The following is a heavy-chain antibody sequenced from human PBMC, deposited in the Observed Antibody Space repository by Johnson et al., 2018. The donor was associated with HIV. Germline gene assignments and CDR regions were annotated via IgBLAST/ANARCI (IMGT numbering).Heavy chain of an antibody. CDR1: GFTVSSNY. CDR3: AKGGGSGWSDAFDI. V-gene: IGHV3-66*01. D-gene: IGHD6-19*01. J-gene: IGHJ3*02. Sequence: VQLVESGGGLVQPGGSMRLSCAASGFTVSSNYMSWVRQAPGKGLEWVSVIYSGGSNKYYADSVKGRFTISRDNSKNTLYLQMNSLRAEDTAVYYCAKGGGSGWSDAFDIWGQGTMVTVSS. CDR2: IYSGGSNK.